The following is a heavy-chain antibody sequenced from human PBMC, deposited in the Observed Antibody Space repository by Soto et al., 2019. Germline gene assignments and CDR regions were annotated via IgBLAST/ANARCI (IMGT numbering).Heavy chain of an antibody. J-gene: IGHJ4*02. CDR1: GGSFSGYY. CDR3: ARARSGWYFDFDY. Sequence: SETLSLTCAVYGGSFSGYYWSWIRQPPGKGLEWIGEINHSGSTNYNQSLKSRVTISVDTYKNQFSLKLSSVTAADTAVYYCARARSGWYFDFDYWGQGTLVTVSS. D-gene: IGHD6-19*01. CDR2: INHSGST. V-gene: IGHV4-34*01.